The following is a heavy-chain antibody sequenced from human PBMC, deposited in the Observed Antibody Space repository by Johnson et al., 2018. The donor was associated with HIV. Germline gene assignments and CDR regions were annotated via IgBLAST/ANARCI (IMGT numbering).Heavy chain of an antibody. Sequence: VQLVESGGGLVQPGGSLRLSCAASGFTVSSNYMSWVRQAPGKGLEWVSAISGSGGSTYYADSVKGRFTISRDNAKNSLYLQMNSLRAEDTAVYYCARGDFWSGYPDAFDIWGQGTMVTVSS. V-gene: IGHV3-66*02. J-gene: IGHJ3*02. D-gene: IGHD3-3*01. CDR2: SGSGGST. CDR1: GFTVSSNY. CDR3: ARGDFWSGYPDAFDI.